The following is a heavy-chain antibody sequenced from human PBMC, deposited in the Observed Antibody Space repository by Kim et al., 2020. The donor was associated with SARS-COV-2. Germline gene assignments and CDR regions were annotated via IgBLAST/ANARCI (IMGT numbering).Heavy chain of an antibody. V-gene: IGHV3-9*01. J-gene: IGHJ4*02. CDR2: IDWNSATM. Sequence: GGSLRLSCVGSGFSFNDHSMHWVRQAPGKGLEWVSGIDWNSATMIYADSVRGRFTISRDNAKNSLYLQMNSLGAEDTAIYYCARRGYNFGHYLDTWGQGTLVTVSS. CDR3: ARRGYNFGHYLDT. CDR1: GFSFNDHS. D-gene: IGHD5-18*01.